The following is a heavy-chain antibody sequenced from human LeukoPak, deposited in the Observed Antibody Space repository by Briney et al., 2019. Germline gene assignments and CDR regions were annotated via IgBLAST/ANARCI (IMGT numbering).Heavy chain of an antibody. J-gene: IGHJ6*03. CDR3: ARAQVASSSWYALGLSYMDV. V-gene: IGHV4-39*07. CDR1: GGSISSSSYY. D-gene: IGHD6-13*01. Sequence: SETLSLTCTVSGGSISSSSYYWGWIRQPPGKGLEWIGSIYYSGSTYYNPSLKSRVTISVDTSKNQFSLKLSSVTAADTAVYYCARAQVASSSWYALGLSYMDVWGKGTTVTVSS. CDR2: IYYSGST.